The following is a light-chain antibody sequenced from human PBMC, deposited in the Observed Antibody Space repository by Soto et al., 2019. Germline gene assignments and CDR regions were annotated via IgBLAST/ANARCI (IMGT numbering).Light chain of an antibody. CDR2: KAS. CDR1: QFISSW. Sequence: DLQMTQSPSTLSASVGDRVTITCRPSQFISSWLAWYQQKPGKAPKLLIYKASSLESGVPSRFSGSGSGTEFTLTISSLQPDDFATYYCQQYNSYSTFGQGTKLEIK. CDR3: QQYNSYST. J-gene: IGKJ2*01. V-gene: IGKV1-5*03.